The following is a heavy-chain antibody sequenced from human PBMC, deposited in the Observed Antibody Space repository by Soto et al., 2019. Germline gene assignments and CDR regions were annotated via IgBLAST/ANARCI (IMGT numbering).Heavy chain of an antibody. V-gene: IGHV3-30-3*01. J-gene: IGHJ4*02. D-gene: IGHD2-2*01. CDR2: ISYDGSNK. Sequence: GGSLRLSCAASGFTFSSYAMHWVRQAPGKGLDWAAVISYDGSNKYYADSVKGRFTISRDNSKNTLYLQMNSLRAEDTAVYYCARGPSSLTRFDYWGQGTLVTVSS. CDR3: ARGPSSLTRFDY. CDR1: GFTFSSYA.